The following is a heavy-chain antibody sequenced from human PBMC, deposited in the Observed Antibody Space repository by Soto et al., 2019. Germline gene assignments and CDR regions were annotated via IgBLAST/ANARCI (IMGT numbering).Heavy chain of an antibody. CDR1: GYTFTGYV. V-gene: IGHV1-3*01. J-gene: IGHJ4*02. CDR2: INSGNGNT. Sequence: QVQLVQSGAEVKKPGASVKLSCKTSGYTFTGYVVDWVRQAPGQGLEWMGWINSGNGNTKYSEKFQGRVTITRDTSARTAYMELNSLTSEDTAVYYGARGLTIFGVVIGYWGQGTLVTVSS. D-gene: IGHD3-3*01. CDR3: ARGLTIFGVVIGY.